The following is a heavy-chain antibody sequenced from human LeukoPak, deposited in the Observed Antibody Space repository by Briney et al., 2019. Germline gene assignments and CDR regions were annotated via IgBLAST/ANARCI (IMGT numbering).Heavy chain of an antibody. CDR1: GFTFSSYD. CDR2: ISSGSSTI. V-gene: IGHV3-48*02. Sequence: GGSLRLSCAASGFTFSSYDMTWVRQAPGKGLEWVSYISSGSSTIYYADSVKGRFTISRDNAKNSLYLQMNSLRDEDTAVYYCARGQFGSGIDWGQGTLVTVSS. J-gene: IGHJ4*02. CDR3: ARGQFGSGID. D-gene: IGHD1-26*01.